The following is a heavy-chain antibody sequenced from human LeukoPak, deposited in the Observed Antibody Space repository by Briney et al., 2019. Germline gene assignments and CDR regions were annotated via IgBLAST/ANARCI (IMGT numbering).Heavy chain of an antibody. CDR1: GFTFSSYA. Sequence: QPGRSLRLSCAASGFTFSSYAMHWVRQAPGKGLEWLAVISYDGSNKYYADSVKGRFTISRDNSKNTLYLQMNSLRAEDTAVYYCARDPAHRGVVPAAMAYWGQGTLVTVSS. J-gene: IGHJ4*02. CDR3: ARDPAHRGVVPAAMAY. D-gene: IGHD2-2*01. V-gene: IGHV3-30*04. CDR2: ISYDGSNK.